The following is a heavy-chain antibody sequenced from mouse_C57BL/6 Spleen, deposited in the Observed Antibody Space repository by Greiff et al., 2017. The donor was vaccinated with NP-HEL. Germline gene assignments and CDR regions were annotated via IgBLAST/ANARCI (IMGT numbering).Heavy chain of an antibody. Sequence: QVQLQQPGAELVRPGSSVKLSCKASGYTFTSYWMHWVKQRPIQGLEWIGNIDPSDSETHYNQKFKDKATLTVDKSSSTAYMQLSSLTSEDSAVYYCARFGTGDYFDYWGQGTTLTVSS. CDR3: ARFGTGDYFDY. D-gene: IGHD4-1*01. V-gene: IGHV1-52*01. CDR2: IDPSDSET. J-gene: IGHJ2*01. CDR1: GYTFTSYW.